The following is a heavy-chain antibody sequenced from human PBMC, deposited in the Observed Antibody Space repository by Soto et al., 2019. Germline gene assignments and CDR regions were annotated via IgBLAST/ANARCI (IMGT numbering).Heavy chain of an antibody. CDR3: ARGTVTTRNGMDV. V-gene: IGHV4-34*01. CDR1: GGSFSGYY. J-gene: IGHJ6*02. D-gene: IGHD4-4*01. Sequence: SSETLSLTCAVYGGSFSGYYWSWIRQPPGKGLEWIGEINHSGSTNYNPSLKSRVTISVDTSKNQFSLKLSSVTAADTAVYYCARGTVTTRNGMDVWGQGTTVTVSS. CDR2: INHSGST.